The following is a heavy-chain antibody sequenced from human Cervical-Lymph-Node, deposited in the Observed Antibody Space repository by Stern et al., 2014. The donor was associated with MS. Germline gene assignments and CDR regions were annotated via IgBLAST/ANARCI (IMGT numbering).Heavy chain of an antibody. V-gene: IGHV4-4*02. Sequence: QLQLQESGPGLVKPSGTRPLTCAASGASITGKNGGGWAHRPPGKGRGGMVKIIQLGSTNYSPSLQSRVTISADKSKNQFSLRLDSVTAADTALYYCARQHCTTINCENYYFDYWGQGSLVTVSS. D-gene: IGHD2/OR15-2a*01. CDR2: IIQLGST. CDR1: GASITGKNG. CDR3: ARQHCTTINCENYYFDY. J-gene: IGHJ4*02.